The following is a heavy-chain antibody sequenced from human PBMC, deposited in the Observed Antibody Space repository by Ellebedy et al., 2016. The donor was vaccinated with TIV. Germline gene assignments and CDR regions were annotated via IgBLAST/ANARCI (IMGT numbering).Heavy chain of an antibody. CDR3: ARDPGMAVNKAFDV. CDR2: IYRGGST. V-gene: IGHV4-30-2*01. J-gene: IGHJ3*01. Sequence: MPSETLSLTCAVSGGSITSGDYSWSFIRQPPGKGLEWIGYIYRGGSTYYNPSLKSRVTISVDRSKNQFSLNLRSVTAADTAVYYCARDPGMAVNKAFDVWGQGTMVTVSS. CDR1: GGSITSGDYS. D-gene: IGHD6-19*01.